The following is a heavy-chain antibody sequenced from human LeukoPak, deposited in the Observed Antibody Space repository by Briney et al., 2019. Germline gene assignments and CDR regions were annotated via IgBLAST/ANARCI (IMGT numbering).Heavy chain of an antibody. V-gene: IGHV4-4*07. CDR2: IYTSGST. CDR3: ARWINCGGDCYSWGPGAFDI. D-gene: IGHD2-21*01. J-gene: IGHJ3*02. Sequence: PWETLSLTCTVSGGSISSYYWSWIRQPAGKGLEWIGRIYTSGSTNYNPSLKSRVTMSVDTSKNQFSLKLSSVTAADTAVYYCARWINCGGDCYSWGPGAFDIWGQGTMVTVSS. CDR1: GGSISSYY.